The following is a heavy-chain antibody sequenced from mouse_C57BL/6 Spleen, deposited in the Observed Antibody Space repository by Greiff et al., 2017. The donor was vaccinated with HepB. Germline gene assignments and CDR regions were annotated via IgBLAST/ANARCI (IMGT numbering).Heavy chain of an antibody. CDR2: IHPNSGST. V-gene: IGHV1-64*01. D-gene: IGHD1-1*01. CDR3: AREDYYYGPSEGAMDY. CDR1: GYTFTSYW. J-gene: IGHJ4*01. Sequence: QVQLKQPGAELVKPGASVKLSCKASGYTFTSYWMHWVKQRPGQGLEWIGMIHPNSGSTNYNEKFKSKATLTVDKSSSTAYMQLSSLTSEDSAVYYCAREDYYYGPSEGAMDYWGQGTSVTVSS.